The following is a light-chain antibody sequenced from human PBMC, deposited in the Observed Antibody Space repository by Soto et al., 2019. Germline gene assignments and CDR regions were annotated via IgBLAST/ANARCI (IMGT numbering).Light chain of an antibody. V-gene: IGLV2-14*01. Sequence: QSALTQPASVSGSPGQSITISCTGTNTDVGGYKYVSWYQHHPGKAPKLILYEFRNRPSEVSNRFSGSKSGNTASLTISGLQADDEAEYYCCSYAGTYTGVFGTGTKVTVL. CDR2: EFR. CDR1: NTDVGGYKY. CDR3: CSYAGTYTGV. J-gene: IGLJ1*01.